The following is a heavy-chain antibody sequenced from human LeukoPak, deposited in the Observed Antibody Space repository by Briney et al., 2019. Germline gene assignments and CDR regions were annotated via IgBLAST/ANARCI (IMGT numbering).Heavy chain of an antibody. CDR1: GGTFSSYA. CDR3: ARVRDCSSTSCSLGYFDY. D-gene: IGHD2-2*01. J-gene: IGHJ4*02. CDR2: IIPIFGTA. V-gene: IGHV1-69*05. Sequence: ASAKVSCKASGGTFSSYAISWVRQAPGQGLEWMGGIIPIFGTANYAQKFQGRVTITTDESTSTAYMELSSLRSEDTAVYYCARVRDCSSTSCSLGYFDYWGQGTLVTVSS.